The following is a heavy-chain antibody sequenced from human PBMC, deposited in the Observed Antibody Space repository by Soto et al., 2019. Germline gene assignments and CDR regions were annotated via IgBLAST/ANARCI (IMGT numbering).Heavy chain of an antibody. V-gene: IGHV3-21*01. Sequence: EVQLVESGGGLVKPGGSLRLSCAASGFTFSSFSMNWVRQAPGKGLEWVSSISTGGSYIYYADSVKGRFTISRDNAKNSLYLQMNSLRAEDTAVYYCARGPAVISYFDYWGQGTLVTVSS. CDR3: ARGPAVISYFDY. CDR1: GFTFSSFS. CDR2: ISTGGSYI. J-gene: IGHJ4*02. D-gene: IGHD3-16*02.